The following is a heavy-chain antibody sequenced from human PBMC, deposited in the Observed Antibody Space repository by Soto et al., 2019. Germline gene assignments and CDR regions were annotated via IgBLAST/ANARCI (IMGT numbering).Heavy chain of an antibody. CDR1: GYSFTSYW. J-gene: IGHJ5*02. D-gene: IGHD3-16*02. CDR2: IDPNDSYT. V-gene: IGHV5-10-1*01. CDR3: ARHAVITSGGIIVSNWFDP. Sequence: LGESLKISCEGSGYSFTSYWISWVRQVPGKGLEWMGRIDPNDSYTNYSAAFQGHVTFSADKSISTAFLQWSSLKASDTAMYFCARHAVITSGGIIVSNWFDPWGQGTPVTVSS.